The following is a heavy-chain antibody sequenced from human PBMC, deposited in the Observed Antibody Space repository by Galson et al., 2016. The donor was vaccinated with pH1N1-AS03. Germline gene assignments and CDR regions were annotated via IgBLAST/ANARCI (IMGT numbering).Heavy chain of an antibody. V-gene: IGHV1-24*01. D-gene: IGHD3-16*01. CDR3: VTTAYAFSLGSVDAFDV. CDR2: FDPDNTET. J-gene: IGHJ3*01. Sequence: SVKVSCKVSGNTLTELSIQWVRQAPGEGLDWMGGFDPDNTETVYAQKFQGRVTMTEDTSTDTAYMELSSLRSGDTAKYYCVTTAYAFSLGSVDAFDVWGQGTKVTVSS. CDR1: GNTLTELS.